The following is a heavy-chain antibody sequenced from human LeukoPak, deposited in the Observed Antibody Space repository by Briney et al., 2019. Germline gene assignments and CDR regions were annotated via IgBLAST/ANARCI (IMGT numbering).Heavy chain of an antibody. CDR3: ARDYGSPYYMDV. D-gene: IGHD3-16*01. CDR1: GYTFTNSG. CDR2: ISAYNGNT. Sequence: ASVKVSCKASGYTFTNSGISWVRQAPGQGLEWMGWISAYNGNTNYAQKLQGRVTMTTDTSTSTAYMELRSLRSDDTAVYYCARDYGSPYYMDVWGKGTTVTVSS. J-gene: IGHJ6*03. V-gene: IGHV1-18*01.